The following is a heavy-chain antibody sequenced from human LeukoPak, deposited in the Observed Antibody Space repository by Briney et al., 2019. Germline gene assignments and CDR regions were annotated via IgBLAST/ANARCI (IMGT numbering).Heavy chain of an antibody. D-gene: IGHD3-3*01. CDR2: IRYDGSNK. Sequence: PGGSLRLSCAASGFTFSSYGMHWVRQAPGKGLEWVAFIRYDGSNKYYADSVKGRFTLSRDNSKNTLYLQMNGLRAEDTAVYYCASRITTDMDVWGKGTTVTVSS. CDR3: ASRITTDMDV. J-gene: IGHJ6*03. CDR1: GFTFSSYG. V-gene: IGHV3-30*02.